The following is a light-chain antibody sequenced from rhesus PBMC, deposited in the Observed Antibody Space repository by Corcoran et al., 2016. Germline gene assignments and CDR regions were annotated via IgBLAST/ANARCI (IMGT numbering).Light chain of an antibody. J-gene: IGKJ2*01. CDR3: QQYNSAPYS. V-gene: IGKV1-37*01. CDR1: QGISSY. Sequence: DIQMTQSPSSLSASVGDTVTITCRASQGISSYLAWYQQKPGKAPKPLIYYASNLESGVPSRFFGSGSGTEFTLTISSLQPEDFATYYCQQYNSAPYSFGQGTKVEIK. CDR2: YAS.